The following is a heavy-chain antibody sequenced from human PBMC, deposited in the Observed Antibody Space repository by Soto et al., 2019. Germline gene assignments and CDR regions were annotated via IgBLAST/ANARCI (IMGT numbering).Heavy chain of an antibody. CDR1: GFTFKTNW. CDR2: INGDGTIT. CDR3: ARDIRVGLAGPRV. V-gene: IGHV3-74*01. D-gene: IGHD1-26*01. Sequence: EVQLVESGGGLVQPGGSLRLSCVASGFTFKTNWMHWIRQGPGKGLLWVSRINGDGTITTYADAVRGRFTVSRDNAKNTMYLQMNSLSAEDTATYYCARDIRVGLAGPRVWVQGTLVLVSS. J-gene: IGHJ4*02.